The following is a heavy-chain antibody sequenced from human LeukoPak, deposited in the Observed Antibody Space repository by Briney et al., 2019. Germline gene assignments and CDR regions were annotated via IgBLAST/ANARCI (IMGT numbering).Heavy chain of an antibody. J-gene: IGHJ4*02. CDR1: GFTFDDYA. CDR2: ISWNSGSI. V-gene: IGHV3-9*01. Sequence: PGRSLRLSCAASGFTFDDYAMHWVRHAPGKGLEWVSGISWNSGSIGYADSVKGRFTITRDNAKNSLYLQMNGLRAEDTALYYCAKAPLSGSGYYYFDYWGQGTLVTVSS. D-gene: IGHD3-22*01. CDR3: AKAPLSGSGYYYFDY.